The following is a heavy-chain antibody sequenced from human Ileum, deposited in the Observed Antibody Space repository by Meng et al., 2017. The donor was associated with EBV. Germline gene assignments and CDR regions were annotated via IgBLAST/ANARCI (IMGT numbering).Heavy chain of an antibody. CDR3: ARAPPPNIRLGFDY. D-gene: IGHD3-16*01. V-gene: IGHV1-18*01. CDR2: ISAYNGNT. J-gene: IGHJ4*02. Sequence: QIHLVQSGAEVKKPGASVKVSCKASGYSFVSYGISWVRQAPGQGLESVGWISAYNGNTNYAQKLQGRVTMTTDTSTSTAYMELRSLRSDDTAVYYCARAPPPNIRLGFDYWGQGTLVTVSS. CDR1: GYSFVSYG.